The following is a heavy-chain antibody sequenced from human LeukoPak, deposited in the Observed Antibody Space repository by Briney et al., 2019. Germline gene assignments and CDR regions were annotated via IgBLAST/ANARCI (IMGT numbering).Heavy chain of an antibody. D-gene: IGHD2-15*01. CDR3: VRSPACSSGTCYPNWFDP. CDR1: GYSFTNNW. J-gene: IGHJ5*02. CDR2: TYPGDSNT. V-gene: IGHV5-51*01. Sequence: GESLKISCKGSGYSFTNNWIGCVRQMPGKGLEWMGITYPGDSNTRYSPSFQGQVTISADKSISSAYLQWSSLKASDTAMYYCVRSPACSSGTCYPNWFDPWGQGTLVTVSS.